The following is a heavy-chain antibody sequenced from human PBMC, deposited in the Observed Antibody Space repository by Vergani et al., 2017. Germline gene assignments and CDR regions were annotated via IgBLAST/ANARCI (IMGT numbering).Heavy chain of an antibody. CDR1: GGSFSGYY. D-gene: IGHD3-3*01. Sequence: QVQLQQWGAGLLTPSETLSLTCAVYGGSFSGYYWSWIRPPPGKGLEWIGEINHSGSTNYNPSLKSRVTISVDTSKNQFSLKLSSVTAADTAVYYCARVQELYDFWSGYRVRYYYYMDVWGKGTTVTVSS. J-gene: IGHJ6*03. CDR2: INHSGST. V-gene: IGHV4-34*01. CDR3: ARVQELYDFWSGYRVRYYYYMDV.